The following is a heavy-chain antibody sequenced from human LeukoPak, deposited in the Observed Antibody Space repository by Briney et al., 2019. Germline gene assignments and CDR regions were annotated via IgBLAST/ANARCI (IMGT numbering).Heavy chain of an antibody. D-gene: IGHD6-13*01. Sequence: KPSETLSLTCAVYGGSFSGYYWSWIRQPPGKGLEWIGEINHSGSTNYNPSLKSRVTISVDTSKNQFSPKLSSVTAADTAVYYCARAVAAARHDYWGQGTLVTVSS. CDR1: GGSFSGYY. J-gene: IGHJ4*02. CDR2: INHSGST. V-gene: IGHV4-34*01. CDR3: ARAVAAARHDY.